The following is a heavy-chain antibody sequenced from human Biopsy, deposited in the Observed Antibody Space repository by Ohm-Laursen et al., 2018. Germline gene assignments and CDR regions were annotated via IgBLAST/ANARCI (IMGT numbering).Heavy chain of an antibody. D-gene: IGHD6-13*01. CDR1: GFSLSARGMC. CDR2: VDWDDYK. V-gene: IGHV2-70*11. CDR3: ARTPILIVSAGLVYRHRRHLQGMDV. J-gene: IGHJ6*02. Sequence: TQTLTLTGSFSGFSLSARGMCVSWIRQAPGKALEWLACVDWDDYKDYSASLQTKLSISKDTSNDQVVLTVNNVDPADTATYYCARTPILIVSAGLVYRHRRHLQGMDVWGQGIAVTVS.